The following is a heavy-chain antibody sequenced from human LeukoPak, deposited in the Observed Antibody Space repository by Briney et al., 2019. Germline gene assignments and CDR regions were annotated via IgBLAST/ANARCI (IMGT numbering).Heavy chain of an antibody. Sequence: ASVKVSCKASGYTFSTYIISWVRQAPGQGLEWMGWIGAYSGDTHYAQKVQDRVTLTADTSTNTAFMELRSLTSDDTAIYYCARDGTSYYESSGYDSWGQGTLVTVTS. CDR2: IGAYSGDT. V-gene: IGHV1-18*01. CDR3: ARDGTSYYESSGYDS. CDR1: GYTFSTYI. D-gene: IGHD3-22*01. J-gene: IGHJ4*02.